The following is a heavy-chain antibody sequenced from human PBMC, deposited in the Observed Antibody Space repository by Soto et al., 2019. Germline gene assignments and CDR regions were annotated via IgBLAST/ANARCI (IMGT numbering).Heavy chain of an antibody. Sequence: GGSLRLSCAVSGFNVMSYWMSWVRQAPGKGLEWVASVKEDGSELYYLHSVRGRFSISRDSAGNALHLTMNYLSAEDTGVYFCARDIGSDYVNWGQGIPVTVSS. CDR3: ARDIGSDYVN. D-gene: IGHD3-10*01. CDR2: VKEDGSEL. V-gene: IGHV3-7*01. CDR1: GFNVMSYW. J-gene: IGHJ4*02.